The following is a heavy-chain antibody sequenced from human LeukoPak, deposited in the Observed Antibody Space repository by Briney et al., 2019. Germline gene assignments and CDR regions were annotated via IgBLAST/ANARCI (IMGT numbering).Heavy chain of an antibody. D-gene: IGHD6-19*01. CDR2: IYYSGST. CDR3: ARDVGYSSGWYANWFDP. Sequence: SETLSLTCTVSGGSISSYYWSWIRQPPGKGLEWIGYIYYSGSTNYNPSLKSRVTISVDTSKNQFSLKLSSVTAADTAVYYCARDVGYSSGWYANWFDPWGQGTLVTVSS. CDR1: GGSISSYY. V-gene: IGHV4-59*01. J-gene: IGHJ5*02.